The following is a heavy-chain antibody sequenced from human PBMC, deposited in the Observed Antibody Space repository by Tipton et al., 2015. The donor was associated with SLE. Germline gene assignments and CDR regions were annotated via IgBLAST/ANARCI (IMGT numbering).Heavy chain of an antibody. CDR2: IYASGST. D-gene: IGHD6-13*01. CDR3: ARVVYSFSHAFDI. J-gene: IGHJ3*02. V-gene: IGHV4-4*07. Sequence: LRLSCTVSGGPLSSYYWSWIRQPAGKGLEWIGRIYASGSTEYNPSLKSRVTISVDPSKNQFSLRLTSLTAADAAVYYCARVVYSFSHAFDIWGQGTLVTVSS. CDR1: GGPLSSYY.